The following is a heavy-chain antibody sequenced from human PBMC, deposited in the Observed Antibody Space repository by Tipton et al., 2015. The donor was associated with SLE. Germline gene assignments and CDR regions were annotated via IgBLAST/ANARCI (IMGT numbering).Heavy chain of an antibody. V-gene: IGHV3-43D*03. J-gene: IGHJ3*01. CDR1: GFTFDYFS. Sequence: SLRLSCAASGFTFDYFSMHWVRQPPGKGLEWVSLINRLGDNIYYADSVRGRFTISRDNSKNSLYLQMDSLRAEDTAVYFCARASSSGYSPWGQGTTVTVTS. D-gene: IGHD3-22*01. CDR2: INRLGDNI. CDR3: ARASSSGYSP.